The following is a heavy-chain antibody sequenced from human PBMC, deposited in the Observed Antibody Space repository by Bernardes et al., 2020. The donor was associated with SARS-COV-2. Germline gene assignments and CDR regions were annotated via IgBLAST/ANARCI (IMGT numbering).Heavy chain of an antibody. V-gene: IGHV3-30*03. CDR3: ARGCRDGGACYFFDY. CDR1: GFPFRSFA. CDR2: IPPDDYNE. Sequence: SLILSCAASGFPFRSFATHWVREAPGTRLDWLATIPPDDYNEDIADSVSGRFTVSRDNSKNTVYLQMDSLRPDDSAVYYCARGCRDGGACYFFDYWSQGTLVAVSS. D-gene: IGHD2-21*02. J-gene: IGHJ4*02.